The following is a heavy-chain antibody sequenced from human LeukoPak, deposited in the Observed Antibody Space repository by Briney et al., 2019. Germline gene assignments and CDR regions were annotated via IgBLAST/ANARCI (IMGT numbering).Heavy chain of an antibody. CDR1: GFTFSSYW. D-gene: IGHD3-22*01. CDR2: ISSDGSST. J-gene: IGHJ4*02. CDR3: ARGHYYPDY. V-gene: IGHV3-74*01. Sequence: PGGPLRLSCAASGFTFSSYWMHWVRQAPGKGLVWVSRISSDGSSTSYADSVKGRFPISRDNAKNTLYLQMNSLRAEDTAVYYCARGHYYPDYWGQGTLVTVPS.